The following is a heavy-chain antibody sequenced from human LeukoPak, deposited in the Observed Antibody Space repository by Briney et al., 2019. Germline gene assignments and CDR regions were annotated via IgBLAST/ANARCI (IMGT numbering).Heavy chain of an antibody. V-gene: IGHV3-21*01. CDR3: AREYVGPWYFDY. CDR2: ISSSSSYI. D-gene: IGHD1-26*01. J-gene: IGHJ4*02. CDR1: GFTLRNYS. Sequence: PGGALRLSCAASGFTLRNYSMKWGRPAPGEGVGGVSSISSSSSYIYYADSVKGRFTISRDNAKSSLYLQMNSLRAEDTAVYYCAREYVGPWYFDYWGQGTLVTVSS.